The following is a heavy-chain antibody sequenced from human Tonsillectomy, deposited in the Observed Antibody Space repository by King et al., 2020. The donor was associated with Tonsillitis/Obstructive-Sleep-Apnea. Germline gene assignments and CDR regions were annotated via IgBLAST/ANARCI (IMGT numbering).Heavy chain of an antibody. CDR3: ASPNLYCSSIICPLDY. Sequence: QLEQSGAEVKKPGESLKISWKGSGYSFTSYWIGWVRQMRGKGLEWMGIIYTGDSDTRYSPSFQGQVTISADKSISTAYLQWSSLKASDTAMYYCASPNLYCSSIICPLDYWGQGTLVTVSS. CDR2: IYTGDSDT. CDR1: GYSFTSYW. D-gene: IGHD2-2*01. J-gene: IGHJ4*02. V-gene: IGHV5-51*01.